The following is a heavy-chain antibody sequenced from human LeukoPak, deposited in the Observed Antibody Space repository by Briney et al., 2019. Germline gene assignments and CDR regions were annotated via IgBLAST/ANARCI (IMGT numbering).Heavy chain of an antibody. D-gene: IGHD6-13*01. V-gene: IGHV3-15*01. CDR2: IKSKTDGGTT. J-gene: IGHJ4*02. CDR1: GFTFTSDA. Sequence: GGSLRLSCVASGFTFTSDAMNWVRQAPGKGLEWVGRIKSKTDGGTTDYAAPVKGRFTISRDDSKNTLYLQMNSLKTEDTAVYYCTTLFIAAAGTIYWGQGTLVTVSS. CDR3: TTLFIAAAGTIY.